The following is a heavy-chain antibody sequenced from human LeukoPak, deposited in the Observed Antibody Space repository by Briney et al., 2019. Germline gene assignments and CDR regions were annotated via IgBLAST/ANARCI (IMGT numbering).Heavy chain of an antibody. J-gene: IGHJ5*02. CDR1: GESISSGSYY. CDR2: IYTSGST. V-gene: IGHV4-61*02. D-gene: IGHD3-3*01. Sequence: SETLSLTCTVSGESISSGSYYWSWIRQPAGKGLEWIGRIYTSGSTNYNPSLKSRVTISVDTSKNQFSLKLSSVTAADTAVYYCARDRTIFGVVMGPWGQGTLVTVSS. CDR3: ARDRTIFGVVMGP.